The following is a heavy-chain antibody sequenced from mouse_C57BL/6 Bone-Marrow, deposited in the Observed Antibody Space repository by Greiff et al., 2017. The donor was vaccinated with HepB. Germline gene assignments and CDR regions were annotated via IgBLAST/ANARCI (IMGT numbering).Heavy chain of an antibody. V-gene: IGHV1-55*01. Sequence: VQLQQPGAELVKPGASVKMSCKASGYTFTSYWITWVKQRPGQGLEWIGDIYPGSGSTNYNEKFKSKATLTVDTSSSTAYMQLSSLTSEDSAVYYCARSFYGKSPWFAYWGQGTLVTVSA. D-gene: IGHD2-10*01. CDR3: ARSFYGKSPWFAY. CDR1: GYTFTSYW. J-gene: IGHJ3*01. CDR2: IYPGSGST.